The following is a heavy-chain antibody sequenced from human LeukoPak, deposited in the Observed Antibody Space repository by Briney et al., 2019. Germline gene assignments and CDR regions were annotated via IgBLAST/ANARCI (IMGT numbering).Heavy chain of an antibody. CDR2: INHGGST. J-gene: IGHJ5*02. D-gene: IGHD1-20*01. CDR3: ARHSNWNAGVDWFDP. Sequence: SETLSLTCAVYGGSLSGYYWSWIRQPPGKGLEWIGEINHGGSTNYNPSLKSRVTISVDKSKNQFSLKLNSVTAADTAVYYCARHSNWNAGVDWFDPWGQGTLVTVSS. V-gene: IGHV4-34*01. CDR1: GGSLSGYY.